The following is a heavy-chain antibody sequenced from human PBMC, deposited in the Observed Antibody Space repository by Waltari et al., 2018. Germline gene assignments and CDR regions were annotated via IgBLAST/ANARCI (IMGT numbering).Heavy chain of an antibody. D-gene: IGHD3-22*01. V-gene: IGHV1-46*01. Sequence: QVQLVQSGAEVKKPGASVKVSCKASGYTFTSYYMHWVRQAPGQGLEWMGIINPSGGSTSYAQKCQGRGTMTRDTSTSTVYMELSSLRSEDTAVYYCARVGYYYDSSGYPPDAFDIWGQGTMVTVSS. J-gene: IGHJ3*02. CDR2: INPSGGST. CDR1: GYTFTSYY. CDR3: ARVGYYYDSSGYPPDAFDI.